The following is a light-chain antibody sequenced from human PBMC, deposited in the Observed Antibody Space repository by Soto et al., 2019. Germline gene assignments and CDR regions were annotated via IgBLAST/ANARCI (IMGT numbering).Light chain of an antibody. J-gene: IGKJ1*01. CDR1: QSVSDTH. CDR3: HQYGMSPQT. V-gene: IGKV3-20*01. CDR2: DAS. Sequence: IVLPQSPGALPLPSGESATLSCRASQSVSDTHVAWYQQRPGQAPRLLIYDASRRDIGVPDRFSGSGSGTDFTLTISGLEPEDFAVYFCHQYGMSPQTFGQGTKV.